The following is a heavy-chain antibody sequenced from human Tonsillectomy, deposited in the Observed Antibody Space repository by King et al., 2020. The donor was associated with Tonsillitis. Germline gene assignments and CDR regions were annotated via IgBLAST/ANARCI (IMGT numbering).Heavy chain of an antibody. J-gene: IGHJ6*02. CDR1: GGSISSGGHY. V-gene: IGHV4-31*03. D-gene: IGHD3-9*01. CDR3: ARADIRDGMDV. CDR2: IYYSGST. Sequence: HVQLQESGPGLVKPSQTLSLTCTVSGGSISSGGHYWSWIRQHPGKGLEWIGYIYYSGSTFYNPPLKSRVTISVDTSENQFSLNLSSVTAADTAMYYCARADIRDGMDVWGQGTTVTVSS.